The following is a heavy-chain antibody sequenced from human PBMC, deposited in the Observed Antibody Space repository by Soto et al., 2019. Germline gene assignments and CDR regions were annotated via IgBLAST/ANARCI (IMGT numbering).Heavy chain of an antibody. CDR2: MNPNSGNT. V-gene: IGHV1-8*01. J-gene: IGHJ6*02. Sequence: ASVKVSCKASGYTFTSYDINWVRQATGQGLEWKGWMNPNSGNTGYAQKFQGRVTMTRNTSISTAYMELSSLRSEDTAVYYCAMLFVVVIRPSGYYYYGMDVWGQGTTVTVSS. CDR1: GYTFTSYD. D-gene: IGHD3-3*01. CDR3: AMLFVVVIRPSGYYYYGMDV.